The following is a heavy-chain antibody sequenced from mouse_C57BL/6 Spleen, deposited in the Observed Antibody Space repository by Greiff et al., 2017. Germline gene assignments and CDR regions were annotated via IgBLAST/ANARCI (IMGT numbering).Heavy chain of an antibody. V-gene: IGHV1-80*01. D-gene: IGHD1-1*01. CDR1: GYAFSSYW. CDR2: IYPGDGDT. Sequence: VQLQQSGAELVKPGASVKISCKASGYAFSSYWMNWVKQRPGQGLEWIGQIYPGDGDTNYNGKFKGKATLTADKSSSTAYMQLSSLTSEDSAVYFWARGSSITTVVDYYAMDYWGQGTSVTVSS. J-gene: IGHJ4*01. CDR3: ARGSSITTVVDYYAMDY.